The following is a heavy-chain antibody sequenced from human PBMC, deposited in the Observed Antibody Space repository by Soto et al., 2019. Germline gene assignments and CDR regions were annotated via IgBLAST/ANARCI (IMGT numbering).Heavy chain of an antibody. CDR2: ISAYNGNT. V-gene: IGHV1-18*01. D-gene: IGHD4-4*01. Sequence: GASVKVSCKASGYTFTGYGISWVRQAPGQGLEWMGLISAYNGNTNYAQKLQGRVTMTTDTSTSTAYMELRSLRSDDTAVYYCSSWSRSDYSNYAWNYYYYYMDVWGKGTTVTVSS. J-gene: IGHJ6*03. CDR1: GYTFTGYG. CDR3: SSWSRSDYSNYAWNYYYYYMDV.